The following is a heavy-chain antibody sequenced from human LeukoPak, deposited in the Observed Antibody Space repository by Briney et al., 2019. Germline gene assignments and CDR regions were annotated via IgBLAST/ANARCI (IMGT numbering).Heavy chain of an antibody. Sequence: GGSLRLSCTASGFTFGDYAMSWVRQAPGKGLEWVGFIRSKAYGGTTEYAASVKGRFTISRDDSKSIAYLQMNGLKTEDTAVYYCTRGRGYSGYDLDYFDYWGQGTLVTVSS. V-gene: IGHV3-49*04. D-gene: IGHD5-12*01. CDR1: GFTFGDYA. CDR3: TRGRGYSGYDLDYFDY. J-gene: IGHJ4*02. CDR2: IRSKAYGGTT.